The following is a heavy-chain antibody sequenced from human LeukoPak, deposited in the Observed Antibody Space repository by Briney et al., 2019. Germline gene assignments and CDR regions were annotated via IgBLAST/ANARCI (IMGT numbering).Heavy chain of an antibody. CDR1: GGSISSYY. Sequence: SETLSLTCTVSGGSISSYYWSWIRQPAGKGLEWIGHIHTSGNTNYNPSLKNRVTISLDMSKNQFSLKLSSVTAADTAVYYCARDGASVQFQLWGQGTLVTVSS. CDR3: ARDGASVQFQL. J-gene: IGHJ1*01. V-gene: IGHV4-4*07. D-gene: IGHD3-16*01. CDR2: IHTSGNT.